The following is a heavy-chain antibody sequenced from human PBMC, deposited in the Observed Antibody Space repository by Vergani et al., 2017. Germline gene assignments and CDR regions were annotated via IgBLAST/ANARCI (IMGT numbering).Heavy chain of an antibody. V-gene: IGHV3-30*02. D-gene: IGHD1-14*01. Sequence: QVQLVESGGGVVQPGGSLRLSCAASGFTFSSYGMHWVRQAPGKGLEWVAFIRYDGSNKYYADSVKGRFTISRDNSKNTLYLQMNSLRAEDTALYYCAKDVGTTAGGGWFDPGGKGTLVTVSS. CDR1: GFTFSSYG. CDR2: IRYDGSNK. J-gene: IGHJ5*02. CDR3: AKDVGTTAGGGWFDP.